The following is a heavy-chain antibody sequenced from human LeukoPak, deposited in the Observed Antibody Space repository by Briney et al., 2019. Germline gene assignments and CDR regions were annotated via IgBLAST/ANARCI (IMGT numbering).Heavy chain of an antibody. V-gene: IGHV3-23*01. CDR3: AKGGYDYVEIGYFDY. D-gene: IGHD5-12*01. CDR2: IIGSSGST. CDR1: GFRFSNYA. Sequence: GGSLRLSCAASGFRFSNYAMSWVRQAPGKGLEWVSVIIGSSGSTFYADSVKGRFTISRDNSKNTLYLQMNSLRDEDTAVYYCAKGGYDYVEIGYFDYWGQGTLVNVSS. J-gene: IGHJ4*02.